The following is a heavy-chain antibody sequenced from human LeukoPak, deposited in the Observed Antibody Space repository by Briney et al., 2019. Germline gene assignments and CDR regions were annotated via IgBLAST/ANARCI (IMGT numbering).Heavy chain of an antibody. CDR3: ATQNWDVGDAFDI. V-gene: IGHV4-59*08. J-gene: IGHJ3*02. D-gene: IGHD1-1*01. CDR1: GGSISSYY. CDR2: IYYSGST. Sequence: SETLSLTCTVSGGSISSYYWSWIRRPPGKGLEWIGYIYYSGSTNYNPSLKSRVTISVDTSKNQFSLKLSSVTAADTAVYYCATQNWDVGDAFDIWGQGTMVTVSS.